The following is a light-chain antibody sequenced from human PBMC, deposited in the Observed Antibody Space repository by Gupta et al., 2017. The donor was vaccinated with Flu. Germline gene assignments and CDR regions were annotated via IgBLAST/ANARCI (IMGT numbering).Light chain of an antibody. CDR1: SSDVGGYKY. CDR2: EVS. J-gene: IGLJ3*02. V-gene: IGLV2-8*01. Sequence: SVTISCTVTSSDVGGYKYVSWYQQHPGKAPKLMIYEVSKRPSGVPDRFSGSKSGNTASLTVSGLQAEDEADYYCSSYAGSNNWVFGGGTELTVL. CDR3: SSYAGSNNWV.